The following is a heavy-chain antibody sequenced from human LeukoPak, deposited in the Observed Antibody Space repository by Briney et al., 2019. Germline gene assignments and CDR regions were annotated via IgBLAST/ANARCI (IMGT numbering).Heavy chain of an antibody. D-gene: IGHD6-13*01. CDR3: ARDGAIAAAGTVYNWFDP. V-gene: IGHV1-69*05. J-gene: IGHJ5*02. CDR2: IIPIFGTA. CDR1: GGTFSSYA. Sequence: SVKVSCKASGGTFSSYAISWVRQAPGQGLEWMGRIIPIFGTANYAQKFQGRVTITTDESTSTAYMELSSLRSEDTAVYYCARDGAIAAAGTVYNWFDPWGQGTLVTVSS.